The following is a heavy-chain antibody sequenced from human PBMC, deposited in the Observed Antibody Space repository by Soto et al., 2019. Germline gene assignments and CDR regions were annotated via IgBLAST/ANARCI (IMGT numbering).Heavy chain of an antibody. CDR3: AHSRIYDSSGYYGAFDI. V-gene: IGHV2-5*02. D-gene: IGHD3-22*01. CDR1: GFSLSTSGVG. J-gene: IGHJ3*02. Sequence: SGPTLVNPTTPLTLTCTVSGFSLSTSGVGVGWLRQPPGKALEWLALIYWDDDKRYSPSQKSRLTITKDTSKNQVVLTMTNMDPVDTATYYCAHSRIYDSSGYYGAFDIWGQGTMVTVSS. CDR2: IYWDDDK.